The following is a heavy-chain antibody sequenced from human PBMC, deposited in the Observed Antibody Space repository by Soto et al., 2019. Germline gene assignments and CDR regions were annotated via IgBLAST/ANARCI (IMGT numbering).Heavy chain of an antibody. D-gene: IGHD3-3*01. Sequence: GGSLRLSCASSGFTFSSYAMSWVRQAPGKGLEWVSAISGSGGSTYYADSVKGRFTISRDNSKNTLYLQMNSLRAEDTAVYYCAKILPRDYDFWSGYYGSGYYGMDVWGQGTTVTVSS. J-gene: IGHJ6*02. CDR1: GFTFSSYA. V-gene: IGHV3-23*01. CDR2: ISGSGGST. CDR3: AKILPRDYDFWSGYYGSGYYGMDV.